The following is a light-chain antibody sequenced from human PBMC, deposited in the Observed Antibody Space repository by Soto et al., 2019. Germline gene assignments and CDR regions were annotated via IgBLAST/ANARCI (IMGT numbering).Light chain of an antibody. Sequence: QLVLTQSPSASASLGASVKLTCTLISGHSSYAIAWHQQQPEKGPRYLMKLNSDGSHSKGDGIPDRFSGSSSGAERYLIISSLQSEDEADYYCQTWGTGIHVFGTGTKVTVL. CDR2: LNSDGSH. CDR1: SGHSSYA. V-gene: IGLV4-69*01. J-gene: IGLJ1*01. CDR3: QTWGTGIHV.